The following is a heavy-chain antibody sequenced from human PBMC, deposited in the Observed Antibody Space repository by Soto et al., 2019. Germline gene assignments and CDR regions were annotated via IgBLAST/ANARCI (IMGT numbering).Heavy chain of an antibody. CDR2: ISWNSGSI. Sequence: GGSLRLSCAASGFTFDDYAMHWVRQAPGKGLEWVSGISWNSGSIGYADSVKGRFTISRDNAKNSLYLQMNSLRAEDTALYYCAKGEAAAGVFVGWFDPWGQGTLVTVSS. D-gene: IGHD6-13*01. V-gene: IGHV3-9*01. CDR3: AKGEAAAGVFVGWFDP. J-gene: IGHJ5*02. CDR1: GFTFDDYA.